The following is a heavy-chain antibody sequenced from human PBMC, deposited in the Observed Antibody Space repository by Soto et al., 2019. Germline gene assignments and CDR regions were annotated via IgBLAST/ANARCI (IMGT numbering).Heavy chain of an antibody. CDR3: ARINSGYDYLYYYYGMDV. CDR2: IYCSGST. D-gene: IGHD5-12*01. V-gene: IGHV4-39*01. J-gene: IGHJ6*02. CDR1: GGSISSSIYY. Sequence: PSETLSLTCTVSGGSISSSIYYWGWIRHPPGNGLEWIGSIYCSGSTYYNPSLKSRVTISVDTSKNQFSLKLSSVTAADTAVYYCARINSGYDYLYYYYGMDVWGQGTTVTVYS.